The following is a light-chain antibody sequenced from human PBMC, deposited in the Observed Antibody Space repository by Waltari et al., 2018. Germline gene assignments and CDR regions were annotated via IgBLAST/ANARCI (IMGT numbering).Light chain of an antibody. Sequence: SYELTQPPSVSVSPGQTARIICSGDELPKQYGYWYQQKTGQAPVLVIYKDNNRPSGIPERFSGSSSGTTVTLTISGVQAEDEADYYCQSLDSSGTYVFGTGTRVTVL. V-gene: IGLV3-25*03. CDR2: KDN. J-gene: IGLJ1*01. CDR1: ELPKQY. CDR3: QSLDSSGTYV.